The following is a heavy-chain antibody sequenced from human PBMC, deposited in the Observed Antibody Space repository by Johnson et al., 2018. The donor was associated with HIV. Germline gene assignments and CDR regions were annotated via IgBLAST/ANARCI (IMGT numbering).Heavy chain of an antibody. D-gene: IGHD6-13*01. V-gene: IGHV3-23*04. J-gene: IGHJ3*02. CDR3: ANLGYSSSWDYDGFDI. CDR1: GFTFSSYA. CDR2: ISGSGGRT. Sequence: VQLVESGGGLVQPGGSLRLSCAASGFTFSSYAMSWVRQAPGKGLEWVSGISGSGGRTYYADSVKGRFTISRDNSKNTLYLQMNSLRAEDTAVYYCANLGYSSSWDYDGFDIWGQGTMVTVSS.